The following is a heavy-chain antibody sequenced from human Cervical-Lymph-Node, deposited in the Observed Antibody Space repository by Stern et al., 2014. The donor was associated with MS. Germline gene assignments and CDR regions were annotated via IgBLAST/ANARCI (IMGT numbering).Heavy chain of an antibody. Sequence: QVQLVQSGAEMKKPGASVKVSCKASGYTLTGYYIHWVRQAPGQGLEWMGWMNANSGGTKYAQNFQGRVTMTPDTSINTAYMEMSGLTSDDTAVYFCARDRIGDGDLSLDNWGQGTLVTVSS. D-gene: IGHD3-10*01. CDR2: MNANSGGT. V-gene: IGHV1-2*02. CDR1: GYTLTGYY. CDR3: ARDRIGDGDLSLDN. J-gene: IGHJ4*02.